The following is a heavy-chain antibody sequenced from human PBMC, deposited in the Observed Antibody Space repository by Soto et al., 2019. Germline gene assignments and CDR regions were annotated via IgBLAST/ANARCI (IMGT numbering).Heavy chain of an antibody. Sequence: QVQLVESGGGVVQPGRSLRLSCAASGFTFSSYAMHWVRQAPGKGLEWVAVISYDGSNEYYADSVKGRFTISRDNSKNTRYLQMNSQRAEDTAVYYCARPAMIVVVITSWFDPWGQGTLVTVSS. CDR3: ARPAMIVVVITSWFDP. CDR1: GFTFSSYA. V-gene: IGHV3-30-3*01. J-gene: IGHJ5*02. CDR2: ISYDGSNE. D-gene: IGHD3-22*01.